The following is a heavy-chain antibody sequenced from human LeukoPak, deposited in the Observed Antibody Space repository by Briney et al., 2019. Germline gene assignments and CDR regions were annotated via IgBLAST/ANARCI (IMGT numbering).Heavy chain of an antibody. D-gene: IGHD3-22*01. V-gene: IGHV3-74*01. Sequence: GGSLRLSCAASGFTFSSYWMHWVRQAPGKGLVWVSRINSDGSSTSYADSVKGRFTISRDNAKNTLYLQMNSLRAGDTAVYYCARDRRGGYPRGYWGQGTLVTVSS. CDR3: ARDRRGGYPRGY. CDR1: GFTFSSYW. CDR2: INSDGSST. J-gene: IGHJ4*02.